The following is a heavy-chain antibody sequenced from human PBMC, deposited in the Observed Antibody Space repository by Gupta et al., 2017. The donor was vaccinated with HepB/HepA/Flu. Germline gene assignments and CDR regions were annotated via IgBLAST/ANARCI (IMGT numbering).Heavy chain of an antibody. CDR1: GFTFSSSA. J-gene: IGHJ4*02. D-gene: IGHD6-13*01. V-gene: IGHV3-23*01. Sequence: EVQLLESGGGLVQPGGSLRLSCAASGFTFSSSAISWVRQAPGKGLEWVSAISGSGGSTYYADSVKGRFTISRDNSKNTLYLQMNSLRAEDTAVYYCAKGQTPSYSSSWYLYYFDYWGQGTLVTVSS. CDR2: ISGSGGST. CDR3: AKGQTPSYSSSWYLYYFDY.